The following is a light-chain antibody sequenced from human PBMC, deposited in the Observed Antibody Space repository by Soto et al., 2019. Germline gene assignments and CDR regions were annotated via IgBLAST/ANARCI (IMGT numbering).Light chain of an antibody. Sequence: IQLTQSPSTLSASVGDRVTITCRASQGIGTALAWYHQRPGNSSDLLVYDASTLQSGVPSRFSGSGSETDFSLTISGLQPEDFGHYYCQQFNTKPLTFGGGTRVEIK. J-gene: IGKJ4*01. CDR1: QGIGTA. CDR2: DAS. CDR3: QQFNTKPLT. V-gene: IGKV1-13*02.